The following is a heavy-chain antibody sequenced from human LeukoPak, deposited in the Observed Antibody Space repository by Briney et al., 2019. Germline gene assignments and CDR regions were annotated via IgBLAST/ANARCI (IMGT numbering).Heavy chain of an antibody. Sequence: ASVKVSCKASGYTFTSYDINWVRQATGQGVEWMGWMNPNSGNTGYAQKFQGRVTMTRNTSISTAYMELSSLRSEDTAVYYCAIIRRYYYDSGIPNDYWGQGTLVTVSS. CDR1: GYTFTSYD. D-gene: IGHD3-10*01. CDR2: MNPNSGNT. V-gene: IGHV1-8*01. CDR3: AIIRRYYYDSGIPNDY. J-gene: IGHJ4*02.